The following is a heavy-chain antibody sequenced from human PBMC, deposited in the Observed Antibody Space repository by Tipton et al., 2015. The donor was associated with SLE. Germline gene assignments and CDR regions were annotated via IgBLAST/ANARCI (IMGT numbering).Heavy chain of an antibody. CDR3: ARVLLDGYGDTLGPFDY. Sequence: TLSLTCTVSGGSISSHYWSWIRPPPGKGLVLIGYIYYSGSTNYNPSLTSRVTISVDTSKNQFSLKLSSVTAADTAVYYCARVLLDGYGDTLGPFDYWGQGTLFTVSS. J-gene: IGHJ4*02. D-gene: IGHD4-17*01. CDR1: GGSISSHY. CDR2: IYYSGST. V-gene: IGHV4-59*11.